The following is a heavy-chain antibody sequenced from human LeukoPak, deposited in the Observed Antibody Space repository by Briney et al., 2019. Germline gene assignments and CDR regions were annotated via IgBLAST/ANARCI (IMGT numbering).Heavy chain of an antibody. J-gene: IGHJ4*02. V-gene: IGHV1-69*04. CDR2: IIPILGIA. Sequence: SVKVSCKASGGTFSSYAISWVRQAPGQGLEWMGRIIPILGIANYAQKFQGRVTITADKSTSTAYMELSSLRSEDTAVYYCARDLAVDGLGGFDYWGQGTLVTVSS. D-gene: IGHD6-19*01. CDR3: ARDLAVDGLGGFDY. CDR1: GGTFSSYA.